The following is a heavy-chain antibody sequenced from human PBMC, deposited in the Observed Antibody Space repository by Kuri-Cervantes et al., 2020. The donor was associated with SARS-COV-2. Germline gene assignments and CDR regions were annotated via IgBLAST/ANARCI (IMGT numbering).Heavy chain of an antibody. J-gene: IGHJ3*02. CDR3: ARGLAIFGVRNAFDI. V-gene: IGHV3-30*04. CDR2: ISYDGSNK. Sequence: GGSLRLSCAASGFTFSSYAMHWVRQAPGKGLEWVAVISYDGSNKYYADSVKGRFTISRDNSTNTLYLQMNSLRAEDTAVYYCARGLAIFGVRNAFDIWGQGTMVTVSS. D-gene: IGHD3-3*01. CDR1: GFTFSSYA.